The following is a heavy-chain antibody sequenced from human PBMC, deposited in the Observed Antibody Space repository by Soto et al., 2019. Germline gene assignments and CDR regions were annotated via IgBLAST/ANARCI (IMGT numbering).Heavy chain of an antibody. D-gene: IGHD5-12*01. J-gene: IGHJ4*02. V-gene: IGHV1-18*04. CDR3: AAWAGQVRGYGGPFDY. CDR1: GYTFTSDG. Sequence: QVKLVQSGADVKKPGASVKVSCKASGYTFTSDGISWVRQAPGQGLEWMGWISTYNGNTKFAQKLQGRVTMTTDTSTSTVYMELRSLTSDDTAVYYCAAWAGQVRGYGGPFDYWGQGTLLTVSS. CDR2: ISTYNGNT.